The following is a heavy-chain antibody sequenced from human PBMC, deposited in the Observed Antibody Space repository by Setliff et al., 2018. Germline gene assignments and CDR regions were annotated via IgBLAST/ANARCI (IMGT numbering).Heavy chain of an antibody. D-gene: IGHD6-6*01. CDR1: GGTFSSYG. J-gene: IGHJ6*03. V-gene: IGHV1-69*13. CDR2: IIPTLPGPA. Sequence: ASVKVSCKTSGGTFSSYGFSWVRQAPGQGLEWMGGIIPTLPGPANYAQKFQGRVTITADESTSTVFMELSSLRSEDTAVYYCARLPARRRYYYYMDVWGGGTTVTVSS. CDR3: ARLPARRRYYYYMDV.